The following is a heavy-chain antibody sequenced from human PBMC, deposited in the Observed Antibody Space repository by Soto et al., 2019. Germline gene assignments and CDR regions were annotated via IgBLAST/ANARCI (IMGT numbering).Heavy chain of an antibody. J-gene: IGHJ5*02. CDR3: ARGLFVVVVVAATGWFDP. CDR2: INHSGST. D-gene: IGHD2-15*01. CDR1: GGSFSGYY. Sequence: KTSETLSLTCAVHGGSFSGYYWSWIRQPPGKGLEWIGEINHSGSTNYNPSLKSRVTISVDTSKNQFSLKLSSVTAADTAVYYCARGLFVVVVVAATGWFDPWGQGTLVTVSS. V-gene: IGHV4-34*01.